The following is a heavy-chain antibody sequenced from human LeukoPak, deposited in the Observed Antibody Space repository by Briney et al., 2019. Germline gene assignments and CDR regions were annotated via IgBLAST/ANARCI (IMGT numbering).Heavy chain of an antibody. CDR2: IYYSGST. Sequence: SETLSLTCTVSGGSISSYYWSWIRQPPGKELEWIGYIYYSGSTNYNPSLKSRVTISVDTSKNQFSLNLTSVTAADTAVYYCARGGYSYGTAYYYYYMDVWGKGTTVTVSS. D-gene: IGHD5-18*01. CDR3: ARGGYSYGTAYYYYYMDV. J-gene: IGHJ6*03. V-gene: IGHV4-59*01. CDR1: GGSISSYY.